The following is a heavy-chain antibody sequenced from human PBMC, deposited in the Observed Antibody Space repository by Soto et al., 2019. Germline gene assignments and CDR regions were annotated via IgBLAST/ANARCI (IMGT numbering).Heavy chain of an antibody. V-gene: IGHV4-31*02. CDR1: GGSISSGGYC. J-gene: IGHJ4*02. D-gene: IGHD3-22*01. Sequence: SVTLSVTWTVSGGSISSGGYCWSWIRKHPGKGLEWIGYIYYSGSTYYNPSLKSRVTISVDTSKNQFSLKLSSVTAADTAVYYCARGGYYDSSGYYGYWGQGTLVTVS. CDR2: IYYSGST. CDR3: ARGGYYDSSGYYGY.